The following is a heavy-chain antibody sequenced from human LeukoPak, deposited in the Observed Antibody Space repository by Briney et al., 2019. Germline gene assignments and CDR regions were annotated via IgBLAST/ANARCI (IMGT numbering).Heavy chain of an antibody. J-gene: IGHJ4*02. D-gene: IGHD3-3*01. V-gene: IGHV1-18*01. CDR3: ARGPSRGPIFGVVILYYFDY. Sequence: ASVKVSCKASGYTFTSYVISWVRQAPGQGLEWMGWISAYNGNTNYAQKLQGRVTMTTDTSTSTAYMELRSLRSDDTAVYYCARGPSRGPIFGVVILYYFDYWGQGTLVTVSS. CDR2: ISAYNGNT. CDR1: GYTFTSYV.